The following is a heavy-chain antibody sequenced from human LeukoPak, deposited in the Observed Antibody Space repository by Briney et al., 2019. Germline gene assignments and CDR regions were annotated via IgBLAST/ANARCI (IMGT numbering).Heavy chain of an antibody. CDR1: GYTFTSYY. CDR2: ILPIFGTT. Sequence: SEKVSCKASGYTFTSYYMHWVRQAPGQGLEWMGGILPIFGTTNYAQKFQGRVTITADESTSTAYMELSSLRSEDTAVYYCARVSCGGNCYSLIGAFDIWGQGTMVTVSS. J-gene: IGHJ3*02. CDR3: ARVSCGGNCYSLIGAFDI. D-gene: IGHD2-15*01. V-gene: IGHV1-69*13.